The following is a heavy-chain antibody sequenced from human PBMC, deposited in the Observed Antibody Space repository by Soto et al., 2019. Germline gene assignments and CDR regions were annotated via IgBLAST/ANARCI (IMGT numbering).Heavy chain of an antibody. D-gene: IGHD5-18*01. J-gene: IGHJ4*02. Sequence: QVHLVQSGAEVKKPGASLKVSCKTSGYTFTSYGIVWVRQAPGQGLEWMGWISTYNIDTKYAQKFKGRVTMSTDTSTTTAYMELTSLTSDDTAMYHCARGGFAYGYLDFWGQGTLATVSS. V-gene: IGHV1-18*01. CDR3: ARGGFAYGYLDF. CDR1: GYTFTSYG. CDR2: ISTYNIDT.